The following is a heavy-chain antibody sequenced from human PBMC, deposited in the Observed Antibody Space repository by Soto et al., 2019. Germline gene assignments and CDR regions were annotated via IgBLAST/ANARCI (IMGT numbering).Heavy chain of an antibody. D-gene: IGHD6-19*01. V-gene: IGHV1-46*01. J-gene: IGHJ3*02. CDR1: GYTFTSYG. CDR2: INPSGGST. Sequence: ASVKVSCKASGYTFTSYGISWVRQAPGQGLEWMGIINPSGGSTSYAQKFQGRVTMTRDTSTSTVYMELSSLRSEDTAVYYCATGAVAGPEGAFDIWGQGTMVTVSS. CDR3: ATGAVAGPEGAFDI.